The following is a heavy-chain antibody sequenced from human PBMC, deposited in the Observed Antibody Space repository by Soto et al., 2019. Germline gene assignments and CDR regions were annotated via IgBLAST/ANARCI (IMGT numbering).Heavy chain of an antibody. CDR1: GFTFSSYA. J-gene: IGHJ4*02. CDR2: ISGSGGST. D-gene: IGHD3-9*01. V-gene: IGHV3-23*01. Sequence: PGGSLRLSCSASGFTFSSYAMSWVRQAPGKGLEWVSAISGSGGSTYYADSVKGRFTISRDNSKNTLYLQMNSLRAEDTAVYYCAKDDSFLTGYAGSWGQGTLVTVSS. CDR3: AKDDSFLTGYAGS.